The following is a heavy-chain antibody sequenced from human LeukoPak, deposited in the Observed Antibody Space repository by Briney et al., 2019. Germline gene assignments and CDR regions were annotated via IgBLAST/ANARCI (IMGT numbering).Heavy chain of an antibody. CDR3: ARLSEAATGLFYYYGMAV. D-gene: IGHD3-9*01. V-gene: IGHV5-51*01. J-gene: IGHJ6*02. CDR2: VYPGDSDT. Sequence: RGESLKISCKDSGYSFASTWIAWVRQTPGKGLEWMGIVYPGDSDTRYNPSFQGQVNISVDKSISTAYLQWSSLKASDTAMYYCARLSEAATGLFYYYGMAVWGQGTTVTVSS. CDR1: GYSFASTW.